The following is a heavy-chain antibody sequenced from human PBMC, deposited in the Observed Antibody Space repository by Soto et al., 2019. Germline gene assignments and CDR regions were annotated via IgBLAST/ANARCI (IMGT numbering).Heavy chain of an antibody. CDR1: GGSISSYY. Sequence: QVQLQESGPGLVKPSETLSLTCTVSGGSISSYYWSWIRQPPGKGLEWIGYIYYNGSTYYNPSLKSRVATPVDTTKNHCALKRSSVTAADTAVYYCARHHDSWGQGTLVTVSS. J-gene: IGHJ4*02. CDR3: ARHHDS. CDR2: IYYNGST. V-gene: IGHV4-59*08.